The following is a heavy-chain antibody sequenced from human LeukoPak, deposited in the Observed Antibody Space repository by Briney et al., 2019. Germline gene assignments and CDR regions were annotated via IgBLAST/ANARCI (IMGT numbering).Heavy chain of an antibody. V-gene: IGHV3-30*02. CDR2: IRYDGSNK. CDR3: ANLYVWGSYRYSMDV. D-gene: IGHD3-16*02. CDR1: GFTFSSYG. Sequence: SGGSLRLSCAASGFTFSSYGMHWVRQAPGKGLEGVAFIRYDGSNKYYADSVKGRFTISRDNSKNTLYLQMNSLRAEDTAVYYCANLYVWGSYRYSMDVWGKGTTVTVSS. J-gene: IGHJ6*03.